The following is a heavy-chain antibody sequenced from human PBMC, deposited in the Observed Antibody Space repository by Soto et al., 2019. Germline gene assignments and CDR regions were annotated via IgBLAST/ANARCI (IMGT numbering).Heavy chain of an antibody. CDR3: AKVPDSLTPGIQLWLEVYFDY. Sequence: HPGGSLRLSCAASGFPFSSYAMSWVRQAPGKGLEWVSAISGSGGSTYYADSVKGRFTISRDNSKNTLYLQMNSLRAEDTAVYYCAKVPDSLTPGIQLWLEVYFDYWGQGTLVTVSS. CDR2: ISGSGGST. D-gene: IGHD5-18*01. V-gene: IGHV3-23*01. CDR1: GFPFSSYA. J-gene: IGHJ4*02.